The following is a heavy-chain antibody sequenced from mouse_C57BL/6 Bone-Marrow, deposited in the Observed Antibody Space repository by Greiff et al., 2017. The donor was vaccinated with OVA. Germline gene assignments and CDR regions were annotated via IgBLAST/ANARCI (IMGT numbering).Heavy chain of an antibody. D-gene: IGHD1-1*01. CDR1: GFSLTSYG. J-gene: IGHJ2*01. CDR2: IWGVGST. V-gene: IGHV2-6*01. CDR3: ASDREVGTV. Sequence: VNVVESGPGLVAPSQSLSITCTVSGFSLTSYGVDWVRQSPGKGLEWLGVIWGVGSTNYNSALKSRLSISKDNSKSQVFLKMNSLQTDDTAMYYGASDREVGTVWGQGTTLTVSS.